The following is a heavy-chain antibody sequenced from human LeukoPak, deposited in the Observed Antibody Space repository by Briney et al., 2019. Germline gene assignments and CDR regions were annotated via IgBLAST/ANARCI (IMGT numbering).Heavy chain of an antibody. V-gene: IGHV4-59*01. Sequence: KPSETLSLTCAVYGGSFSGYYWSWIRQPPGKGLEWIGYIYYSGSTNYNPSLKSRVTISVDTSKNQFSLKLSSVTAADTAVYYCARKGRILYGMDVWGQGTTVTVSS. CDR2: IYYSGST. J-gene: IGHJ6*02. CDR3: ARKGRILYGMDV. CDR1: GGSFSGYY.